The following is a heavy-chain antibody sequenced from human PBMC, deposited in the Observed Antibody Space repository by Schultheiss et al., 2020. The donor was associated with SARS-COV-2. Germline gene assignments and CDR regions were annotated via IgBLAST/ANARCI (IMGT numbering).Heavy chain of an antibody. CDR1: GDSISSGGYY. J-gene: IGHJ4*02. D-gene: IGHD2-8*01. V-gene: IGHV4-31*03. CDR2: IYYSGST. Sequence: SETLSLTCTVSGDSISSGGYYWSWIRQHPGKGLEWIGYIYYSGSTYYNPSLKSRVTISVDTSKNQFSLKLSSVTAADTAVYYCAREKGTNGAFDYWGQGTLVTVSS. CDR3: AREKGTNGAFDY.